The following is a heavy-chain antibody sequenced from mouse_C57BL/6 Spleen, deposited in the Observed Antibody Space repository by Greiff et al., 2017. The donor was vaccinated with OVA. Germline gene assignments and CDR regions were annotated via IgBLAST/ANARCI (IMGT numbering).Heavy chain of an antibody. V-gene: IGHV1-69*01. Sequence: QVQLQQPGAELVMPGASVKLSCKASGYTFTSYWMHWVKQRPGQGLEWIGEIDPSDSYTNYNQKFKGKSTLIVDKSSSTAYMQLSSLTSEDSAGYYCAREGSGYFFDDWGQGTTLTVSS. CDR2: IDPSDSYT. CDR1: GYTFTSYW. D-gene: IGHD3-2*02. J-gene: IGHJ2*01. CDR3: AREGSGYFFDD.